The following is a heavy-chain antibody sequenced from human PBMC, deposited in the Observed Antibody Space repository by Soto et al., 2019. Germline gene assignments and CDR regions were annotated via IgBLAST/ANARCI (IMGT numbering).Heavy chain of an antibody. Sequence: LSLTCTVSGGSISSHYWSWVRQAPGKGLEWIGHIYYRGCTNYNPSLRSRSTISVDTSKNQFSLKLNSVTTADTAVYYCARDGREASGMDVWGQGTKVTVSS. CDR3: ARDGREASGMDV. CDR1: GGSISSHY. D-gene: IGHD1-26*01. CDR2: IYYRGCT. V-gene: IGHV4-59*11. J-gene: IGHJ6*02.